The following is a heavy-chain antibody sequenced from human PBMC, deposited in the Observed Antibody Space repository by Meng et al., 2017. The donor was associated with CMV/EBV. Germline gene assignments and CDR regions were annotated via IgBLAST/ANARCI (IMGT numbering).Heavy chain of an antibody. CDR1: GFTFSSYA. CDR2: ISYDGSNK. V-gene: IGHV3-30*04. J-gene: IGHJ6*02. CDR3: ARDLFGVVSTHTYYYYGMDV. D-gene: IGHD3-3*01. Sequence: GGPLRLSCAASGFTFSSYAMHWVRQAPGKGLEWVAVISYDGSNKYYADSVKGRFTISRDNSKNTLYLQMNSLRAEDTAVYYCARDLFGVVSTHTYYYYGMDVWGQGTTVTVSS.